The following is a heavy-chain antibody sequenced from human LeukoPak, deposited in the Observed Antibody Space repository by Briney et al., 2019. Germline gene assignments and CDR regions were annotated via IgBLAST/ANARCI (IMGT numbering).Heavy chain of an antibody. CDR2: ISYDGSNK. Sequence: GGSLRLSCAASGFTFSSYAMHWVRQAPGKGLEWVAVISYDGSNKYYADSVKGRFTISRDNAKNSLYLQMNSLRAEDTALYYCAKSGSYSGYDLSYWGQGTLVTVSS. J-gene: IGHJ4*02. CDR3: AKSGSYSGYDLSY. V-gene: IGHV3-30*04. CDR1: GFTFSSYA. D-gene: IGHD5-12*01.